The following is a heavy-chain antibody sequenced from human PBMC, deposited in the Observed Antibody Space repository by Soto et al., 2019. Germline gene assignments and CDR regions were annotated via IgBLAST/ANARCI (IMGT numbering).Heavy chain of an antibody. J-gene: IGHJ3*02. CDR1: GFTFSSYA. CDR3: AKDQGGSPDAFDI. V-gene: IGHV3-23*01. Sequence: GGSLRLPCAASGFTFSSYAMSWARRAPGKGLEWVSAISGSGGSTYYADSVKGRFTISRDNSKNTLYLQMNSLRAEDTAVYYCAKDQGGSPDAFDIWGQGTMVTVSS. D-gene: IGHD1-26*01. CDR2: ISGSGGST.